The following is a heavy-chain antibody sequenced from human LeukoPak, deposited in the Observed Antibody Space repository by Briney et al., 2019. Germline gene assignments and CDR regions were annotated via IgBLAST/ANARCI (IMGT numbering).Heavy chain of an antibody. Sequence: GGSLRLSCAASVFTFSSYWMSWVRQAPGKGLEGVANIKQDGREKYYVDSVKGRFTISRENAKTSLYLQMDSLSAEETAVYYCAREGSDGGSFEYWGQGTLVTVSS. CDR3: AREGSDGGSFEY. CDR1: VFTFSSYW. CDR2: IKQDGREK. V-gene: IGHV3-7*03. D-gene: IGHD5-24*01. J-gene: IGHJ4*02.